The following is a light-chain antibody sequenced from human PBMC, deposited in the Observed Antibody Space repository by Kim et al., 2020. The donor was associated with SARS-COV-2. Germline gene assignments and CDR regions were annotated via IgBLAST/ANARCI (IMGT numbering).Light chain of an antibody. J-gene: IGKJ4*01. V-gene: IGKV1-12*01. CDR1: QGICTS. CDR2: AAS. Sequence: ASAGDRVTITCRASQGICTSLAWYQQKAGRAPKLLIHAASILQGGVPSRFRGNGSGTEFALTISSLQPEDMATYYCQQCVRFPRSFGGGTKVDIK. CDR3: QQCVRFPRS.